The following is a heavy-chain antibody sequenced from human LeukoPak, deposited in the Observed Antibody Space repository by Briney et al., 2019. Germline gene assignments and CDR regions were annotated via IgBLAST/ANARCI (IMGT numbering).Heavy chain of an antibody. CDR1: GYSITRAYN. D-gene: IGHD6-19*01. V-gene: IGHV4-38-2*02. CDR2: ISHAGDT. J-gene: IGHJ4*02. Sequence: NPSETLSLTCTVSGYSITRAYNWGWVRQSPGKGLEWIASISHAGDTYYNPSLKSRVTISVGTSKNHFSLSLGSVTAPDTAVYFCARSLIAVAGYFDYWGQGTLVTVSS. CDR3: ARSLIAVAGYFDY.